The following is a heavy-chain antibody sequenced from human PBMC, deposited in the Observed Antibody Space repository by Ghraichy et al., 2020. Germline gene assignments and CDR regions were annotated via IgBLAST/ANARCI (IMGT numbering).Heavy chain of an antibody. J-gene: IGHJ4*02. Sequence: ASVKVSCKASGYTFTSYDVNWVRQAPGQGLEWMGGISSYTGATTYAQKVQGRVTMTTDTSTTTAYMELKSLISDDTAMYHCVRAVGSYGRFYFDHWGQGTLVTVSS. V-gene: IGHV1-18*01. CDR1: GYTFTSYD. D-gene: IGHD1-26*01. CDR2: ISSYTGAT. CDR3: VRAVGSYGRFYFDH.